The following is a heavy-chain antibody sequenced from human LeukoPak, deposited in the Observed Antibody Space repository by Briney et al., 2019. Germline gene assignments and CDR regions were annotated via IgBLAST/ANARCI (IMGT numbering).Heavy chain of an antibody. CDR1: GFTFRSYW. J-gene: IGHJ6*02. Sequence: PGGSLRLSCAASGFTFRSYWMNWVRQAPGKGLEWVANIKEDGSEKYYVDSVKGRFTISRDNAKNSLYLHLNSLGTDDTAVYYCARGGYSYTWPPSYYYGMDVWGQGTTVTASS. CDR2: IKEDGSEK. D-gene: IGHD5-18*01. CDR3: ARGGYSYTWPPSYYYGMDV. V-gene: IGHV3-7*05.